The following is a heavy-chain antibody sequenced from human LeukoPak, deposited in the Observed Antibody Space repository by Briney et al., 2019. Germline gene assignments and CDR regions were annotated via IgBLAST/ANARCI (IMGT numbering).Heavy chain of an antibody. CDR2: ISSSSSYI. CDR3: ARVGATGFDY. CDR1: GFTFSSYS. Sequence: GGSLRLSCAASGFTFSSYSMNWVRQAPGKGLEWVSSISSSSSYIYYADSVKGRFTISRDSAKNSLYLQMNSLRAEDTAVYYCARVGATGFDYWGQGTLVTVSS. V-gene: IGHV3-21*01. J-gene: IGHJ4*02. D-gene: IGHD5-12*01.